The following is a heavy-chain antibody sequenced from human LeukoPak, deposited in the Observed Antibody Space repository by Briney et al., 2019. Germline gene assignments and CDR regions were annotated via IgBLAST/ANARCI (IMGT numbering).Heavy chain of an antibody. CDR2: ASGSGGST. D-gene: IGHD4-23*01. V-gene: IGHV3-23*01. CDR1: GFTSSSYA. CDR3: AKDLGSVVTPPSLDY. Sequence: GGSLRLSCAASGFTSSSYAMSWVRQAPGKGLEWVSSASGSGGSTYYADSVKGRFTISRDNSKNTLYLQMNSLRAEDTAVYYCAKDLGSVVTPPSLDYWGQGTLVTVSS. J-gene: IGHJ4*02.